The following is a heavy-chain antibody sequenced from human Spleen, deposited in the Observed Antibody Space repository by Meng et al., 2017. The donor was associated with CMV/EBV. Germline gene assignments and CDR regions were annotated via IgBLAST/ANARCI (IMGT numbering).Heavy chain of an antibody. CDR2: IYSGGST. J-gene: IGHJ4*02. D-gene: IGHD1-26*01. CDR1: GFTVSTNY. V-gene: IGHV3-53*01. CDR3: ARGASGNYYAGY. Sequence: GESLKISCAASGFTVSTNYMSWVRQAPGKGLECVSVIYSGGSTYYADSVKGRFTISRDISKTTLYLQMNSLRAEDTAVYYCARGASGNYYAGYWGQGTLVTVSS.